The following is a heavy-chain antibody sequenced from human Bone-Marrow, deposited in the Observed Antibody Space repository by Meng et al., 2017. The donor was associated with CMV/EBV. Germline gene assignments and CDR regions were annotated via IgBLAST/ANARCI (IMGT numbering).Heavy chain of an antibody. CDR3: ARDLWELLPTEGMDI. CDR2: VNPNTGNT. V-gene: IGHV1-2*02. D-gene: IGHD1-26*01. J-gene: IGHJ6*01. Sequence: ASVKVSCKASGYTFTAYYIHWVRQAPGQGLEWMGWVNPNTGNTNYPQRFQGRVTMTSDRPISTAYLELSRLRSEDTAVYYCARDLWELLPTEGMDIWGQGTTVTGYS. CDR1: GYTFTAYY.